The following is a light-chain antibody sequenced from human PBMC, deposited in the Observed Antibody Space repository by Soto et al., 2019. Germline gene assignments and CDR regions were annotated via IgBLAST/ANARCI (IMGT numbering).Light chain of an antibody. J-gene: IGLJ3*02. CDR3: SSYTSGSTLV. CDR1: SSDVGGYNY. CDR2: EVS. Sequence: QSALTQPASVSGSPGQSITISCTGTSSDVGGYNYVSWYQQHPGKAPKLMIYEVSNRPSGVSSRFSGSKSGNTASLTISGLQAEDEAYYYCSSYTSGSTLVFGGGTKLTVL. V-gene: IGLV2-14*01.